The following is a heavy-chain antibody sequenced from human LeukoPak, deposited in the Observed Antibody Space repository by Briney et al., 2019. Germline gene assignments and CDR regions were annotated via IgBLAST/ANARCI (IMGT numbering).Heavy chain of an antibody. CDR2: IYTSGST. Sequence: SETLSLTCTVSGGSISRYYWSWIRQPAGKGLEWIGRIYTSGSTNYNPSLKSRVTMSVDTSKSQFSLKLSSVTAADTAVYYCARDRIGSAYRVDYLDYWGQGTLVTVSS. J-gene: IGHJ4*02. V-gene: IGHV4-4*07. CDR1: GGSISRYY. CDR3: ARDRIGSAYRVDYLDY. D-gene: IGHD1-1*01.